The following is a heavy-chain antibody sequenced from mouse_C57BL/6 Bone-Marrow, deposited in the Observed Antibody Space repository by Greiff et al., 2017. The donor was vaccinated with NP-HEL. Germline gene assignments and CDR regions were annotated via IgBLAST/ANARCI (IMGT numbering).Heavy chain of an antibody. CDR1: GFTFSDYG. D-gene: IGHD2-4*01. Sequence: EVQLQESGGGLVKPGGSLKLSCAASGFTFSDYGMHWVRQAPEKGLEWVAYISSGSSTIYYADTVKGRFTISRDNAKNTLFLQMTSLRSEDTAMYYCANIYYDYDDYAMDYWGQGTSVTVSS. CDR2: ISSGSSTI. V-gene: IGHV5-17*01. CDR3: ANIYYDYDDYAMDY. J-gene: IGHJ4*01.